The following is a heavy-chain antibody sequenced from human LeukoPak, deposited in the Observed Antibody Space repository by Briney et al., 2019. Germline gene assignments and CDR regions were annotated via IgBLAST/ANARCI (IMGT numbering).Heavy chain of an antibody. V-gene: IGHV3-11*01. CDR3: ARTGVYYDSEFTVVSY. Sequence: PGGSLRLSCAASGFTFSDYYMSWIRQAPGKGLEWVSYISSSGSTIYYADSVKGRFTISRDNAKNSLYLQMNGLRAEDTAVYYCARTGVYYDSEFTVVSYWGQGTLVTVSS. D-gene: IGHD3-22*01. CDR1: GFTFSDYY. CDR2: ISSSGSTI. J-gene: IGHJ4*02.